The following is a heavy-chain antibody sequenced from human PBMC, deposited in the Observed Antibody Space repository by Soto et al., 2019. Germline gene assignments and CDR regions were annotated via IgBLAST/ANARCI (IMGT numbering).Heavy chain of an antibody. V-gene: IGHV4-31*03. J-gene: IGHJ5*02. CDR2: IYYSGST. CDR3: ARSVFP. Sequence: QVQLQKRAPELVKPSQTRSLTSTFPVGPISSGGYYWNGIRQTPGKGLEWIGYIYYSGSTYYNPSLKSRVSMSVDTSKNQFSLKLSSVTAADTAVYYCARSVFPWGQGTLVTVSS. CDR1: VGPISSGGYY.